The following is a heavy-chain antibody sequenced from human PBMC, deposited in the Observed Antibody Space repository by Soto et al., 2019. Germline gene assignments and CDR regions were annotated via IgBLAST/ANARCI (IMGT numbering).Heavy chain of an antibody. J-gene: IGHJ6*02. D-gene: IGHD1-26*01. V-gene: IGHV3-21*06. CDR1: GFTFSSYS. Sequence: EVQLVESGGGLVKPGGSLRLSCVVSGFTFSSYSMNWVRQAPGKGLEWVSSISSSGSYIYYADSVKGRFTISRDNAKNSLYLQMNSLRAEDTAVYYCARKLGDTDYYFVMDVWGQGTTVTVSS. CDR2: ISSSGSYI. CDR3: ARKLGDTDYYFVMDV.